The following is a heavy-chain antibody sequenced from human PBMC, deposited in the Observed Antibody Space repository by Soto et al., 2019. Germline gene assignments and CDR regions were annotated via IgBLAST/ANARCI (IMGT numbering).Heavy chain of an antibody. V-gene: IGHV4-59*01. CDR1: GGYISSYY. Sequence: PSETLSLTCTVSGGYISSYYWSWIRKPPGKGLEWIGYIYYSGSTNYNPSPKSRVTISVDTSKNQFSLKLSSVTAADTAVYHCARDHRGYPLGRPTLGYYYYGMDVWGQGTTVTVSS. CDR2: IYYSGST. D-gene: IGHD5-18*01. CDR3: ARDHRGYPLGRPTLGYYYYGMDV. J-gene: IGHJ6*02.